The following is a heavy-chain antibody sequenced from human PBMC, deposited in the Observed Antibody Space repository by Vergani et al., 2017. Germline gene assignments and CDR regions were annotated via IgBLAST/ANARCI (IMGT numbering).Heavy chain of an antibody. CDR3: ASSLGIMITFGGVTTMDV. CDR2: ISSSSSYI. Sequence: EVQLVESGGGLVKPGGSLRLSCAASGFTFSSYSMNWVRQAPGKGLEWVSSISSSSSYIYYADSVKGRFAISRDNAKNSLYLQMNSLRAEETAVYYCASSLGIMITFGGVTTMDVLGQGTTVTVSS. CDR1: GFTFSSYS. D-gene: IGHD3-16*01. V-gene: IGHV3-21*01. J-gene: IGHJ6*02.